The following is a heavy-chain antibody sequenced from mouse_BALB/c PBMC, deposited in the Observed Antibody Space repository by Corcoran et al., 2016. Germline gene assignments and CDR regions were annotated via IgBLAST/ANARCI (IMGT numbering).Heavy chain of an antibody. Sequence: EVQLQQSGAELVKPGASVKLSCTASGFNIKDTYMHWVKQRHEQGLEWIGRIDPANGNTKYDPKFQGKATITADTSSNTAYLQLSSLTSEDTAVYYCANWDWYFDVWGAGTTVTVSP. V-gene: IGHV14-3*02. CDR1: GFNIKDTY. D-gene: IGHD4-1*01. J-gene: IGHJ1*01. CDR3: ANWDWYFDV. CDR2: IDPANGNT.